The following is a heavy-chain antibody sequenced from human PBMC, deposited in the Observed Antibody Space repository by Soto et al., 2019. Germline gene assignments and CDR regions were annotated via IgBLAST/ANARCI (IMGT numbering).Heavy chain of an antibody. CDR3: TRRFSYGSGKYGIDL. CDR1: GGSISNNSYY. Sequence: QLQLQESGPGLVKPSETMSLTCSVSGGSISNNSYYWTWIRQPPGKALEWIGYISNSGNTAYNPSLNSRGTISVDKPKNQFSLKLSSVTAADTAMYYCTRRFSYGSGKYGIDLWGQGTTVTVSS. V-gene: IGHV4-61*05. CDR2: ISNSGNT. D-gene: IGHD3-10*01. J-gene: IGHJ6*02.